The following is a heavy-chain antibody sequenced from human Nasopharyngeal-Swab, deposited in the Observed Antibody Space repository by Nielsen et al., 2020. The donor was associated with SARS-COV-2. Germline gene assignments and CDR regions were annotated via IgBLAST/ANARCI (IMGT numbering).Heavy chain of an antibody. CDR3: ASAHRAYGDSGYYPLDY. CDR1: GFTFDDYA. J-gene: IGHJ4*02. Sequence: GGSLRLSCAASGFTFDDYAMHWVRQAPGKGLEWVSGISWNGGNIGYADSVKGRFTISRDNAKNLLYLQMNSLRAEDTAVYYCASAHRAYGDSGYYPLDYWGKGTLVTVSS. D-gene: IGHD3-22*01. V-gene: IGHV3-9*01. CDR2: ISWNGGNI.